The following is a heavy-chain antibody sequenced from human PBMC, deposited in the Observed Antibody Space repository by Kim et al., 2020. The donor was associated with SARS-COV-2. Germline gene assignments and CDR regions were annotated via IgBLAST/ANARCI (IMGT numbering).Heavy chain of an antibody. Sequence: NDKYSVDSVRGRFTISRNNAKNSMYLQMNSLRAEDTAVYFCARSGNYYGDWGQGTLVTVSS. CDR2: NDK. V-gene: IGHV3-7*01. D-gene: IGHD3-10*01. J-gene: IGHJ4*02. CDR3: ARSGNYYGD.